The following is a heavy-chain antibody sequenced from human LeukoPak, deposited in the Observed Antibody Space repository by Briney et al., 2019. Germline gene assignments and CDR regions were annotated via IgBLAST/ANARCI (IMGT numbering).Heavy chain of an antibody. J-gene: IGHJ4*02. V-gene: IGHV5-51*01. CDR2: IYPGDSDT. CDR3: ARAVGSVSYDYQLDY. CDR1: GYSFTSYW. D-gene: IGHD5-12*01. Sequence: ESLKICCKGSGYSFTSYWIGWVRQMPGKGLEWRWIIYPGDSDTRYSPSFQGQVTISADKSISTAYLQWSSLKASDTAMYYCARAVGSVSYDYQLDYWGQGTLVTVSS.